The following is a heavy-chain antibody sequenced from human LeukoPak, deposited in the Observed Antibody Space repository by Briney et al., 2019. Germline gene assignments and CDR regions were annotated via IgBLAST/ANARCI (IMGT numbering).Heavy chain of an antibody. CDR2: IGFRVGDI. V-gene: IGHV3-23*01. D-gene: IGHD1-26*01. J-gene: IGHJ4*02. Sequence: PGGSLRLSCAASGFTFSSYALSWVRQSPGGGLEWVSSIGFRVGDILYADSVKGRFIISRDNFKNTLYLYMNSLRADDTAVYFCAKRSPSGTFYFDYWGQGTQVIVSS. CDR3: AKRSPSGTFYFDY. CDR1: GFTFSSYA.